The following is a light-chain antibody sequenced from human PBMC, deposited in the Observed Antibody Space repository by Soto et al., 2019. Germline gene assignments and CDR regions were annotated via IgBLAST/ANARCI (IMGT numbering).Light chain of an antibody. CDR3: GTWDINLDTVV. CDR2: DNH. J-gene: IGLJ2*01. CDR1: SSNIGGNY. V-gene: IGLV1-51*01. Sequence: QPVLTQPPSVSAAPGQRVTISCSGSSSNIGGNYVSWYQVVPRTAPKLLIYDNHKRHSGVPDRFSGSKSGTSATLGIADLHAGDEAHYYCGTWDINLDTVVFGGGTQLTVL.